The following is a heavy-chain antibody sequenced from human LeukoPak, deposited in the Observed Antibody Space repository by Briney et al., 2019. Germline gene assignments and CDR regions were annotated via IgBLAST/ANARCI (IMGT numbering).Heavy chain of an antibody. CDR1: GGSFSGYY. J-gene: IGHJ6*03. Sequence: SETLSLTCAVYGGSFSGYYWSWIRQPPGKGLEWIGEINHSGSTNYNPSLKSRVTISVDTSKNQFSLKLSSVTAADTAVYYCVRLAGSSSWPYYYYYYYMDVWGKGTTVTISS. CDR2: INHSGST. CDR3: VRLAGSSSWPYYYYYYYMDV. V-gene: IGHV4-34*01. D-gene: IGHD6-13*01.